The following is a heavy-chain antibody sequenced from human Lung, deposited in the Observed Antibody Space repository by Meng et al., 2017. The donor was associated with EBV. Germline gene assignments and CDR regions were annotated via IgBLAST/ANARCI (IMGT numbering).Heavy chain of an antibody. CDR3: AADPLLDDYGNSFDY. D-gene: IGHD4-11*01. V-gene: IGHV4-4*07. CDR1: GGSINSYY. CDR2: FHTSGGT. Sequence: QVHMQEPGPRMMKPSETLSLTYTVSGGSINSYYWHWIRQPAGKGLEWIGRFHTSGGTKYNPSLKSRVTMSVDMSKSQLSLNLNSVTAADTAVYYCAADPLLDDYGNSFDYWGQGTLVTVSS. J-gene: IGHJ4*02.